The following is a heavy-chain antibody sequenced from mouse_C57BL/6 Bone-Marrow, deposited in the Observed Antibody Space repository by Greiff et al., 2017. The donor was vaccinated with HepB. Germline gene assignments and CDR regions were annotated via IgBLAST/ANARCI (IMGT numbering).Heavy chain of an antibody. J-gene: IGHJ2*01. CDR2: NNSDGGST. V-gene: IGHV5-2*01. Sequence: EVMLVESGGGLVQPGESLKLSCESNEYEFPSHNMSWVRKTPETRLELVAANNSDGGSTYYQDTMERRFIIYRDNTKKTLCLQMGSMRSEDTALYDCAILYYFDYWGQGTTLTVSS. CDR1: EYEFPSHN. CDR3: AILYYFDY.